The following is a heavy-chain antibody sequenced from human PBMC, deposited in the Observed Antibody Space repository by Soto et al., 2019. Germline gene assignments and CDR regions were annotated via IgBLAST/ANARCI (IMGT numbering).Heavy chain of an antibody. CDR3: ARFLITNPHFDF. CDR1: GFTFKDYA. CDR2: MSGSGDST. D-gene: IGHD1-1*01. J-gene: IGHJ4*02. Sequence: EVHLLESWGGLVQPGGSLRLSCAASGFTFKDYAMSWVRQAPGKGLEWVSGMSGSGDSTYYGDPVKGRFTISSDYSNNTLYMEMNSLRVEDTAVYYCARFLITNPHFDFWGQGTLVTVSS. V-gene: IGHV3-23*01.